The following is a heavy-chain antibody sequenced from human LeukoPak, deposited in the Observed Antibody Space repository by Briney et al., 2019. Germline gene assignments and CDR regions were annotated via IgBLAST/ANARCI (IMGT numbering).Heavy chain of an antibody. V-gene: IGHV1-18*01. Sequence: ASVKVSCKASGYTFTSYGISWVRQAPGQGLEWMGWISAYNGKTNYAQKLQGRVTMTTDTSTGTAYMELRSLRSDDTAVYYCARDGRKGIVGATSVPDYWGQGTLVTVSS. J-gene: IGHJ4*02. D-gene: IGHD1-26*01. CDR2: ISAYNGKT. CDR3: ARDGRKGIVGATSVPDY. CDR1: GYTFTSYG.